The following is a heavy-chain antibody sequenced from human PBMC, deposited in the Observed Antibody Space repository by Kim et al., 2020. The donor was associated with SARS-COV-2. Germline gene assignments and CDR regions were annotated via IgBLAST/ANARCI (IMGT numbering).Heavy chain of an antibody. CDR3: TADRGSFNWFFY. D-gene: IGHD1-1*01. J-gene: IGHJ4*02. CDR2: MHYSGNT. Sequence: SETLSLTCTVSGDSISRTSYYWGWIRQPPGKGLEWIGTMHYSGNTYYNPSLKSRVTISVDTSKNHLSLKLSSVTAAYTAISYCTADRGSFNWFFYWCQGT. V-gene: IGHV4-39*01. CDR1: GDSISRTSYY.